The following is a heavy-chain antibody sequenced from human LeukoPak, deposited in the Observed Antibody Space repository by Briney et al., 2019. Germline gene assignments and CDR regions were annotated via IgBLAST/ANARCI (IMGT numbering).Heavy chain of an antibody. V-gene: IGHV4-59*06. CDR3: ARDPVNYDSNPEGPASAFDI. CDR1: GGSISSYY. J-gene: IGHJ3*02. D-gene: IGHD3-22*01. Sequence: SETLSLTCTVSGGSISSYYWSWIRQPPGKGLEWIGYIYYSGSTYYNPSLKSRVTISVDTSKNQFSLKLSSVTAADTAVYYCARDPVNYDSNPEGPASAFDIWGQGTMVTVSS. CDR2: IYYSGST.